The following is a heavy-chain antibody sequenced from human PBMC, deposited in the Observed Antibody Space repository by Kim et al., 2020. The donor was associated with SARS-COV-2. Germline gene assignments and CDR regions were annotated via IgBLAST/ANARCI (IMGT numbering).Heavy chain of an antibody. Sequence: SVKVSCKASGFTFTSSAVQWVRQARGQRLEWIGWIVVGSGNTNYAQKFQERVTITRDMSTSTAYMELSSLRSEDTAVYYCAAASYDFWSGYLSGCDYWGQGTLVTVSS. CDR1: GFTFTSSA. CDR3: AAASYDFWSGYLSGCDY. J-gene: IGHJ4*02. V-gene: IGHV1-58*01. CDR2: IVVGSGNT. D-gene: IGHD3-3*01.